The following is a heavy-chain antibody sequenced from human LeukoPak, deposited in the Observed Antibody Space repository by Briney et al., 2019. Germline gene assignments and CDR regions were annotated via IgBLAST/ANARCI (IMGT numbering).Heavy chain of an antibody. D-gene: IGHD3-10*01. CDR2: IYPGASDT. V-gene: IGHV5-51*01. CDR1: GYSFTSYW. J-gene: IGHJ4*02. CDR3: ARLSTSRYYYGSGSYYFDY. Sequence: GESLKISCKGSGYSFTSYWIGWVRQMPGKGREWMGIIYPGASDTRYSPSFQGQVTISADKSISTAYLQWSSLKASDTAMYYCARLSTSRYYYGSGSYYFDYWGQGTLVTVSS.